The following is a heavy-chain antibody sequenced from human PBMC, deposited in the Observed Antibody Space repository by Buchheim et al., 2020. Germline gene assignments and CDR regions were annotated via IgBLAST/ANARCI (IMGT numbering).Heavy chain of an antibody. CDR3: ARTGSGYYFDY. D-gene: IGHD1-26*01. CDR1: GYSISSGYY. CDR2: IYYSGRT. J-gene: IGHJ4*02. V-gene: IGHV4-38-2*02. Sequence: QVQLQESGPGLVKPSETLSLTCTVSGYSISSGYYWGWIRQPPGKGLEWIGTIYYSGRTYYNSSLQSPVTISLDTSKNQFSPKLSSVTAADTAVYFCARTGSGYYFDYWGQGIL.